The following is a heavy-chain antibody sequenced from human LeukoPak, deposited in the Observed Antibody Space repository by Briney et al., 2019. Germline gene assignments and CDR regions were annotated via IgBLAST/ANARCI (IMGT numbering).Heavy chain of an antibody. J-gene: IGHJ3*02. D-gene: IGHD3-10*01. Sequence: SETVSLTCTVSGGSISSYYWSWIRQPPGKGLEWIGYIYYSGSTNYNPSLKSRVTISVDTSKNQFSLKLSSVTAADTAVYYCARGSWFGELLVAFDIWGQGTMVTVSS. CDR2: IYYSGST. V-gene: IGHV4-59*01. CDR3: ARGSWFGELLVAFDI. CDR1: GGSISSYY.